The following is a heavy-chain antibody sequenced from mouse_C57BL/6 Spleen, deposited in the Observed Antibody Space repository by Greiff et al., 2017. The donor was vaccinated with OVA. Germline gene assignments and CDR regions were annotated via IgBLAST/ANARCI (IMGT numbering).Heavy chain of an antibody. CDR2: INPSTGGT. D-gene: IGHD2-3*01. V-gene: IGHV1-42*01. J-gene: IGHJ2*01. CDR3: ARSLIYDGYDY. Sequence: VQLKESGPELVKPGASVKISCKASGYSFTGYYMNWVKQSPEKSLEWIGEINPSTGGTTYNQKFKAKATLTVDKSSSTAYMQLKSLTSEDSAVYYCARSLIYDGYDYWGQGTTLTVSS. CDR1: GYSFTGYY.